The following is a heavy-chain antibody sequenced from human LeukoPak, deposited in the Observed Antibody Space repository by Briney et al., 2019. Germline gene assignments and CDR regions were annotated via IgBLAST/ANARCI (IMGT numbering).Heavy chain of an antibody. J-gene: IGHJ6*03. CDR2: IYYSGTT. Sequence: SETLSLTCTVSGGSISSSPYYWGWIRQPPGKGLEWIGSIYYSGTTHYNPSLESRVTISVDTSKNQFSLKLSSVTAADTAVYYCARDLRGYYYMDVWGKGTTVTVSS. D-gene: IGHD4-17*01. V-gene: IGHV4-39*07. CDR3: ARDLRGYYYMDV. CDR1: GGSISSSPYY.